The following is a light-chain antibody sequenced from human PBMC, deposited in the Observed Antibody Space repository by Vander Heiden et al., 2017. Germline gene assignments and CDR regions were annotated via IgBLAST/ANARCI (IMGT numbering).Light chain of an antibody. J-gene: IGLJ2*01. CDR2: STT. CDR3: MLYYGDSLI. CDR1: TGAITSGYY. Sequence: QTVVTQEPPLTVSPGGTVTLTCASSTGAITSGYYPSWFQQKPGPAPRTLIYSTTSKYAWTPARFSGSRLGGEAALTLSGVQPEDEAEYYCMLYYGDSLIFGGGTKLTVL. V-gene: IGLV7-43*01.